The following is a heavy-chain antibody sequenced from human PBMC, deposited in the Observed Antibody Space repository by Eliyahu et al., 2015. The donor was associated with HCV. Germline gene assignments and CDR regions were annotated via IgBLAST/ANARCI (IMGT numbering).Heavy chain of an antibody. Sequence: EVKKPGSSVKVSCKAPGGTFSNYGISWVRQPPGQGLEWMGGVIPLFGPANYAQKFKGRLTATADESTNTAFMELSSLRSEDTAVYFCARSGSSWYGGFDPWGQGTLVTVSS. J-gene: IGHJ5*02. V-gene: IGHV1-69*01. D-gene: IGHD6-13*01. CDR1: GGTFSNYG. CDR3: ARSGSSWYGGFDP. CDR2: VIPLFGPA.